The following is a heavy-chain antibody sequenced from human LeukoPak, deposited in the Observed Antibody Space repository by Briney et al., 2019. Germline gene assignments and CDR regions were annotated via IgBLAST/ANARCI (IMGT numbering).Heavy chain of an antibody. J-gene: IGHJ4*02. V-gene: IGHV4-4*07. CDR3: ARLGNRDGYNYFLDY. Sequence: PSETLSLTCTVSGGSISSYYWSWIRQPAGKGLEWVGRIYTSGSTNYNPSLKSRVTMSVDTSKNQFSLKLSSVTAADTAVYYCARLGNRDGYNYFLDYWGQGTLVTVSS. CDR2: IYTSGST. D-gene: IGHD5-12*01. CDR1: GGSISSYY.